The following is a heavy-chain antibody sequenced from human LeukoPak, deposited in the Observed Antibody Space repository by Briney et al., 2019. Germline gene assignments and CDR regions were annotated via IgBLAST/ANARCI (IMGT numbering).Heavy chain of an antibody. V-gene: IGHV4-39*01. CDR3: ASGRRLLWFGGAFGY. J-gene: IGHJ4*02. D-gene: IGHD3-10*01. Sequence: SETLSLTCTVSGGSISSSSYYWGWIRQPPGKGLEWIGSIYYSGSTYYNPSLKSRVTISVDTSKNQFSLKLSSVTAADTAVYYCASGRRLLWFGGAFGYWGQGTLVTVSS. CDR2: IYYSGST. CDR1: GGSISSSSYY.